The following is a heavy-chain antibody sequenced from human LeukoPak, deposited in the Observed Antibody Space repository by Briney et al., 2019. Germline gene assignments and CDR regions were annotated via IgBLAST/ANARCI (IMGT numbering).Heavy chain of an antibody. Sequence: SETLSLTCTVSGYSISSSYYWGWIRQPPGKGLEWIGSIYHSGSTYYNPSLKSRVTISVDKSKNQFSLKLSSVTAADTAVYYCARDESAAGFDYWGQGTLVTVSS. CDR1: GYSISSSYY. D-gene: IGHD2-2*01. CDR2: IYHSGST. J-gene: IGHJ4*02. CDR3: ARDESAAGFDY. V-gene: IGHV4-38-2*02.